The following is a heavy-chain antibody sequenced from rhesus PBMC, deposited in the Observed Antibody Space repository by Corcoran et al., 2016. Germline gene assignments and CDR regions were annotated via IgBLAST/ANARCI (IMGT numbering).Heavy chain of an antibody. Sequence: QVQLQESGPGVVKPSATLPLTCAASGGSISDSYRWSWIRLPPGKGLEGIGYIYGSSTSTNYNPSLKSRVTMSKDTSKNRFSLKLRSVTDADTAVYYCARVPLWTGYGNGVDVWGPGVLVTVSS. CDR3: ARVPLWTGYGNGVDV. CDR1: GGSISDSYR. V-gene: IGHV4S10*01. CDR2: IYGSSTST. J-gene: IGHJ5-1*01. D-gene: IGHD3-3*01.